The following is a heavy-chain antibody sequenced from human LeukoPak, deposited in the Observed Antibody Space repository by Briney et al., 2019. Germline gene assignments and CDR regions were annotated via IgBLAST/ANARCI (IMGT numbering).Heavy chain of an antibody. CDR3: ARAPGYGAAYYFDY. CDR2: VSYDGSYK. CDR1: GFTFSKFA. Sequence: GGSLRLSCAAAGFTFSKFAMHWVRQAPDKGLEWVAVVSYDGSYKYYADSVKGRFTISRDNSKNTLYLQMNSLRAEDTAVYYCARAPGYGAAYYFDYWGQGTLDTVSS. J-gene: IGHJ4*02. V-gene: IGHV3-30*04. D-gene: IGHD1-1*01.